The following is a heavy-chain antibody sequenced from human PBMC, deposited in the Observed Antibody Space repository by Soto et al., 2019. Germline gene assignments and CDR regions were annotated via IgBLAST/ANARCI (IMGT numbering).Heavy chain of an antibody. CDR2: ISTYNGNT. J-gene: IGHJ6*02. CDR1: GYTFTTYD. Sequence: QVQLVQSGAEVKKPGASVKVSCKASGYTFTTYDISWVRQAPGQGLEWMGRISTYNGNTNYPQSLQGRLTMTTDTPXXPXYXXLRSLRSDDTAVYYCARDPYHVLMVNAPNLYGMDVWGQGTTVTVSS. CDR3: ARDPYHVLMVNAPNLYGMDV. V-gene: IGHV1-18*01. D-gene: IGHD2-8*01.